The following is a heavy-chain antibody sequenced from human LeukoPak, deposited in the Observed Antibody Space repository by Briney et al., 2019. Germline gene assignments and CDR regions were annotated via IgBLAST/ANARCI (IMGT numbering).Heavy chain of an antibody. J-gene: IGHJ1*01. D-gene: IGHD3-22*01. Sequence: ASVKVSCKASGYTFTSYDINWVRQATGQGLEWMGWMNPNSGNTGYAQKFQGRVTITRNTSISTAYMELSSLRSEDTAVYYCARGNSYDSSGYPEYYQNWGQGTLVTVSS. V-gene: IGHV1-8*03. CDR2: MNPNSGNT. CDR3: ARGNSYDSSGYPEYYQN. CDR1: GYTFTSYD.